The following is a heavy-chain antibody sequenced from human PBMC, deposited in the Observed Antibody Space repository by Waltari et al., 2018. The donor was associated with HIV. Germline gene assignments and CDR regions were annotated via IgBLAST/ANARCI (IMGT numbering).Heavy chain of an antibody. CDR2: INPNRGDT. D-gene: IGHD3-10*01. CDR1: GYTFTGYY. CDR3: TRVGFGSGTYYFPGGY. J-gene: IGHJ4*02. Sequence: QVQLVQSGAEVKSPGDSVKVSCKASGYTFTGYYIHWVRQAPGQGLEWMGWINPNRGDTNYAQKFQGRGIMTRDTSINTVYMELSRLTSDDTAVYYCTRVGFGSGTYYFPGGYWGQGTLVTVSS. V-gene: IGHV1-2*02.